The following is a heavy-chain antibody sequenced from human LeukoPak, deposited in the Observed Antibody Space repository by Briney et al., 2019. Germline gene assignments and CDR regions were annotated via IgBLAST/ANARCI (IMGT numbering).Heavy chain of an antibody. V-gene: IGHV1-2*02. Sequence: GASVKVSCKASGYTFTGYYMHWVRQAPGQGLEWMGWINPNSGGTNYAQKFQGRVTMTRDTSISTAYMELSRLRSDDTAVYYCARDREAAAGTGFDPWGQGTLVTVSS. D-gene: IGHD6-13*01. J-gene: IGHJ5*02. CDR2: INPNSGGT. CDR3: ARDREAAAGTGFDP. CDR1: GYTFTGYY.